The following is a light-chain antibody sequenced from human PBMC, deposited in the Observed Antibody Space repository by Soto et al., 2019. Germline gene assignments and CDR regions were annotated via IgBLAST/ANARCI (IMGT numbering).Light chain of an antibody. J-gene: IGLJ1*01. Sequence: QSALTQPPSASRSPGQSVTISCTGTSSDVGGYNYVSWYQQHPGKAPKLMIYEVTKRPSGVPDRFSASKSGNTASLTVSGLQAEDEADYYCSSYAGSNNLVFGTGTKLTVL. CDR2: EVT. CDR3: SSYAGSNNLV. CDR1: SSDVGGYNY. V-gene: IGLV2-8*02.